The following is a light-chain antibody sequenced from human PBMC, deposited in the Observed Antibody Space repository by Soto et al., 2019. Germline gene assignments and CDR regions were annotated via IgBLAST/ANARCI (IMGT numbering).Light chain of an antibody. CDR1: QSVSSY. CDR3: QQFNYWPPIT. J-gene: IGKJ5*01. Sequence: EIVLTQSPVTLSLSPGERATLSCRASQSVSSYLAWYQQRPGQAPRLLIYGASTRATGIPARFSGSGSGTEFTLTISSLQSEDFAVYYCQQFNYWPPITFGQGTRLEIK. V-gene: IGKV3-15*01. CDR2: GAS.